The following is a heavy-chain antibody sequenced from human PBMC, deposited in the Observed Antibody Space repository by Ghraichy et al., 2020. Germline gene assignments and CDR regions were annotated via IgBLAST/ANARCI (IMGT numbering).Heavy chain of an antibody. CDR1: GGSISSSSYY. J-gene: IGHJ4*02. CDR2: IYYSGST. V-gene: IGHV4-39*01. Sequence: SETLSLTCTVSGGSISSSSYYWGWIRQPPGKGLEWIGSIYYSGSTYYNPSLKSRVTISVDTSKNQFSLKLSSVTAADTAVYYCARVGYYDILTGYFPEIDYWGQGTLVTVSS. D-gene: IGHD3-9*01. CDR3: ARVGYYDILTGYFPEIDY.